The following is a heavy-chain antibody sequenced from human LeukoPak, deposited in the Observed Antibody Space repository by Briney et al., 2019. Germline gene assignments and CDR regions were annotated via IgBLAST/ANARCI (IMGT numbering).Heavy chain of an antibody. CDR3: ARDERLLSFLK. CDR2: INWNGGST. Sequence: GGSLRLSCAASGFTFDDYGMSWVRQAPGKGLEWVSGINWNGGSTGYADSVKGRFTISRDDSKNTLYLQMNSLRAEDTAIYYCARDERLLSFLKWGQGTLVTVSS. J-gene: IGHJ4*02. CDR1: GFTFDDYG. V-gene: IGHV3-20*04. D-gene: IGHD3-3*01.